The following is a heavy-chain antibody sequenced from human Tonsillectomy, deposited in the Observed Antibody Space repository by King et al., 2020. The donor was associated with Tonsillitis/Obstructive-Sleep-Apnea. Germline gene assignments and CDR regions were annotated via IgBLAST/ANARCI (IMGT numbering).Heavy chain of an antibody. CDR3: ARDKGVYCSGGSCYGDYYYYMDV. D-gene: IGHD2-15*01. J-gene: IGHJ6*03. Sequence: VQLVESGAEVKKPGASVTVSCTASGYTFTSYYMHWVRQAPGQGLEWMGIINPSGGSTSYAQQFQGRVTMTRDTSTSTVYMELSSLRSEDTAVYYCARDKGVYCSGGSCYGDYYYYMDVWGKGTTVTVSS. CDR1: GYTFTSYY. V-gene: IGHV1-46*01. CDR2: INPSGGST.